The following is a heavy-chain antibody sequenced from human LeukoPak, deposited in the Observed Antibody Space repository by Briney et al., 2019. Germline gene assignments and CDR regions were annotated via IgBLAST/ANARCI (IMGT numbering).Heavy chain of an antibody. V-gene: IGHV3-30*18. CDR2: ISYDGSNK. J-gene: IGHJ3*02. D-gene: IGHD2-15*01. CDR3: AKLYCSGGSCYSSYLDAFDI. Sequence: GGSLRLSCAASGFTFSSYSMNWVRQAPGKGLEWVAVISYDGSNKYYADSLKGRFTISRDNSKNTLYLEMNSLRAEDTAVYYCAKLYCSGGSCYSSYLDAFDIWGQGTMVTVSS. CDR1: GFTFSSYS.